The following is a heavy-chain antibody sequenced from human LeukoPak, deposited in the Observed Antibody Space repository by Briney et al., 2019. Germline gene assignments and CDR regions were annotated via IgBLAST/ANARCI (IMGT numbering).Heavy chain of an antibody. Sequence: SETLSLTCSVSGGSLSSSSFYWGWIRQPPGKGLEWIGSIYYSGSTYYNPSLKSRVTISVDTSKNQFSLKLSSVTAADTAVYYCARRSGNYYYYYMDVWGKGTTVTISS. CDR1: GGSLSSSSFY. CDR2: IYYSGST. J-gene: IGHJ6*03. V-gene: IGHV4-39*07. CDR3: ARRSGNYYYYYMDV. D-gene: IGHD3-10*01.